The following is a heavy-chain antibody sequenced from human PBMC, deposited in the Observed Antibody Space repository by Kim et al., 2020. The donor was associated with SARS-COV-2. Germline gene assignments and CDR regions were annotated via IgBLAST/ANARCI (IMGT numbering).Heavy chain of an antibody. CDR3: ARQREYSSSSWAFDI. Sequence: GESLKISCKGSGYSFNRYWIGWVRQMPGKGLEWMGLIYPDDSDLRYGPSFQGQVTISADKSTATAYLHWSSLKASDTAIYYCARQREYSSSSWAFDIWGQGTIVTVSS. D-gene: IGHD6-13*01. CDR2: IYPDDSDL. V-gene: IGHV5-51*01. CDR1: GYSFNRYW. J-gene: IGHJ3*02.